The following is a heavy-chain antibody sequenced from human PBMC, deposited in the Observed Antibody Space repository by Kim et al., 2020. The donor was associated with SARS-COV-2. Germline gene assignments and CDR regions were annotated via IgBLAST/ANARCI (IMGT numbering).Heavy chain of an antibody. V-gene: IGHV4-31*03. Sequence: SETLSLTCTVSGGSISGGGYYWSWIRQHPGKGLEWIGYIYYSGSTYYNPSLKSRVTISVDTSKNQFSLKLSSVTAADTAVYYCARAATIFGVVISQFDYWGQGTLVTVSS. CDR2: IYYSGST. J-gene: IGHJ4*02. CDR1: GGSISGGGYY. CDR3: ARAATIFGVVISQFDY. D-gene: IGHD3-3*01.